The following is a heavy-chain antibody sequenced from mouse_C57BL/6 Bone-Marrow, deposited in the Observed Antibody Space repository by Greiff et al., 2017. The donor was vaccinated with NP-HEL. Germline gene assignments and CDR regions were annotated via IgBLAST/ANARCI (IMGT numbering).Heavy chain of an antibody. CDR3: ARWGWLLLWYFDV. Sequence: EVKVVESGGDLVKPGGSLKLSCAASGFTFSSYGMSWVRQTPDKRLEWVATISSGGSYTYYPDSVKGRFTISRDNAKNTLYLQMSSLKSEDTAMYYCARWGWLLLWYFDVWGTGTTVTVSS. J-gene: IGHJ1*03. CDR2: ISSGGSYT. D-gene: IGHD2-3*01. CDR1: GFTFSSYG. V-gene: IGHV5-6*01.